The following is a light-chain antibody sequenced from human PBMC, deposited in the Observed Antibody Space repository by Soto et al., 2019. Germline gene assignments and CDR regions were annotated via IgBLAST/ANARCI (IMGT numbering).Light chain of an antibody. CDR2: AAS. CDR1: QSMSTY. J-gene: IGKJ4*01. CDR3: QQSYSTPLT. Sequence: DIQLTQSPSSLSASVGDRVTITCRASQSMSTYLNWYQQKPGKAPNLLIYAASRLQSGVPSRFSVSGSGTDFTLTISSLQPEDFATFYCQQSYSTPLTFGGGTKVDIK. V-gene: IGKV1-39*01.